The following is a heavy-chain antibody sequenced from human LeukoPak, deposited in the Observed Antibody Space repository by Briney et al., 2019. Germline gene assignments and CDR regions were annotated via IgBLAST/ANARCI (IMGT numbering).Heavy chain of an antibody. CDR3: AKAPSIAARWEDY. Sequence: HPGGSLRLSCAASGFTFSNYGMHWVRQAPGKGLEWVSAISGSGGSIYYADSVKGRFTISRDNSKNTLYLQMNSLRAEDTAVYYCAKAPSIAARWEDYWGQGTLVTVSS. CDR1: GFTFSNYG. D-gene: IGHD6-6*01. CDR2: ISGSGGSI. J-gene: IGHJ4*02. V-gene: IGHV3-23*01.